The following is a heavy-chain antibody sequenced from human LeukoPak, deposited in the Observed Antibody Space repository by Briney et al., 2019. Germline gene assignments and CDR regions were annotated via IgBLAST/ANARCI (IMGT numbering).Heavy chain of an antibody. Sequence: GASVKVSCKASGGTFSSYAISWVRQAPGQGLEWMGRIIPILGIANYAQKFQGRVTITADKSTSTAYMELSSLRSEDTAVYYCARVRGKYYYDSSGLYFDYWGQGTLVTVSS. CDR3: ARVRGKYYYDSSGLYFDY. V-gene: IGHV1-69*04. CDR1: GGTFSSYA. CDR2: IIPILGIA. D-gene: IGHD3-22*01. J-gene: IGHJ4*02.